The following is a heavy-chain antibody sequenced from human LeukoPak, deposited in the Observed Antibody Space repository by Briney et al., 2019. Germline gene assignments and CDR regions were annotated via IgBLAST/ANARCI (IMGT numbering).Heavy chain of an antibody. D-gene: IGHD2-15*01. J-gene: IGHJ4*02. Sequence: GGSLRLSCAASGFTFSSYSMNWVRQAPGKGLEWVSSISSSSSYIYYADSVKGRFTISRDNAKNSLYLQMNSLRAEDAAVYYCAKDQSCSGGSCYFDYWGQGTLVTVSS. V-gene: IGHV3-21*04. CDR3: AKDQSCSGGSCYFDY. CDR1: GFTFSSYS. CDR2: ISSSSSYI.